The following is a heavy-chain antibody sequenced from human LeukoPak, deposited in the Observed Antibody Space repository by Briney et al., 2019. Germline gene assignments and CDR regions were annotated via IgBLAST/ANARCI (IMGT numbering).Heavy chain of an antibody. CDR2: IYYSGST. J-gene: IGHJ4*02. Sequence: PSETLSLTCTVSGGSISSYYWSWIRQPPGKGLEWIGYIYYSGSTNYNPSLKIRVTIAVDTSKNQFSLKLSSVPAADTAVYYCATHSEQWLVLTYFDYWGQGTLVTVPS. CDR3: ATHSEQWLVLTYFDY. CDR1: GGSISSYY. D-gene: IGHD6-19*01. V-gene: IGHV4-59*08.